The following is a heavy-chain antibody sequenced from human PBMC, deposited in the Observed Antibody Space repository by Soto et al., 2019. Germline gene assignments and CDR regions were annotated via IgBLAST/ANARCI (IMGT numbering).Heavy chain of an antibody. CDR1: GYTFTSYA. D-gene: IGHD2-15*01. J-gene: IGHJ4*02. CDR3: ARGVATYYFDY. V-gene: IGHV1-3*01. Sequence: ASVKVSFKASGYTFTSYARHWVRQAPGQRLEWMGWINAGNGNTKYSQKFQGRVTITRDTSASTAYMGLSSLRSEDKAVYYCARGVATYYFDYWGQGTLVTVSS. CDR2: INAGNGNT.